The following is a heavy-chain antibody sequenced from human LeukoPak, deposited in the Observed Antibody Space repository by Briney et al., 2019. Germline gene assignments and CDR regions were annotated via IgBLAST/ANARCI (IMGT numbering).Heavy chain of an antibody. D-gene: IGHD2-21*01. V-gene: IGHV4-39*02. CDR2: IDHAGTT. Sequence: SETLSLTCVVSGGSIITNDYWWGWIRQPPGKGLEWIGTIDHAGTTFYNVSLKSRFTISVDTPNNHFSLRLNSVGAADTAVYYCARAVVIDTAFDYWGQGTLVTVSS. CDR3: ARAVVIDTAFDY. CDR1: GGSIITNDYW. J-gene: IGHJ4*02.